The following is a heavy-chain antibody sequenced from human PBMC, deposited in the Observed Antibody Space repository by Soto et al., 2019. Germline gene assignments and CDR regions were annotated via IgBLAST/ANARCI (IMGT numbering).Heavy chain of an antibody. J-gene: IGHJ4*02. V-gene: IGHV4-39*01. D-gene: IGHD6-6*01. CDR2: IYYSGST. CDR1: GGSISSSSYY. Sequence: SETLSLTCTVSGGSISSSSYYWGWIRQPPGKGLEWIGSIYYSGSTYYNPSLKSRVTISVDTSKNQFSLKLSSVTAADTAVYYCARQIKTYSSSSGGEIDYWGQGTLVTVSS. CDR3: ARQIKTYSSSSGGEIDY.